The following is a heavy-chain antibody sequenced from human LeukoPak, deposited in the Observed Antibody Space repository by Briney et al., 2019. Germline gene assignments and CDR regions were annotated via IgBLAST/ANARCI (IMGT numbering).Heavy chain of an antibody. CDR2: IYYSGST. D-gene: IGHD2-21*02. CDR3: ALLYCGGDCYPDY. Sequence: SETLSLTCTVSGGSISTYYWSWIRQPPGKGLEWIGYIYYSGSTNYNPSLKSRVTISVDTSKNQFSLKLSSVTAADTAVFYCALLYCGGDCYPDYWGQGTLVTVSS. CDR1: GGSISTYY. J-gene: IGHJ4*02. V-gene: IGHV4-59*08.